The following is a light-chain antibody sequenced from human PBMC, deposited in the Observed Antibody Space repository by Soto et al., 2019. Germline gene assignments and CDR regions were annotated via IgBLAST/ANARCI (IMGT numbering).Light chain of an antibody. V-gene: IGKV3-11*01. CDR1: QSISNY. CDR2: DAS. CDR3: QHFGSSPPVT. Sequence: EIVLTQSPATLSLSPGERASLSCRASQSISNYLAWYQQKPGQAPRLLIYDASNRATGIPTRFRGSGSGSEFTLTISGLEPEDFAVYFCQHFGSSPPVTFGQGTRLEIK. J-gene: IGKJ5*01.